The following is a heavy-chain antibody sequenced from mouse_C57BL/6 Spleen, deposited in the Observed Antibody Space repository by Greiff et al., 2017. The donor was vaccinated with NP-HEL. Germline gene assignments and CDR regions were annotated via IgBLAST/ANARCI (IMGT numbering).Heavy chain of an antibody. V-gene: IGHV1-69*01. J-gene: IGHJ2*01. CDR2: IDPSDSYT. CDR3: ARLRSFDY. Sequence: VQLQQPGAELVMPGASVKLSCKASGYTFTSYWMHWVKQRPGQGLEWIGEIDPSDSYTNYNQKFKGKSTLTVDKSSSTAYMQLSSLTSEDSAVYYCARLRSFDYWGQGTTLTVSS. CDR1: GYTFTSYW.